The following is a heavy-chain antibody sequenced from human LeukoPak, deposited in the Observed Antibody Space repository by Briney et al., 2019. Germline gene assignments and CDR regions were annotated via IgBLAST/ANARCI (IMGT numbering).Heavy chain of an antibody. D-gene: IGHD2-8*01. CDR3: ARALYCTNGVCSYYYYGMDV. J-gene: IGHJ6*02. V-gene: IGHV1-8*01. Sequence: APVKVSCKASGYTFTSYDINWVRQATGQGLEWMGWMNPNSGNTDYAQKFQGRVTMTRNTSISTAYMELSSLRSEDTAVYYCARALYCTNGVCSYYYYGMDVWGQGTTVTVSS. CDR1: GYTFTSYD. CDR2: MNPNSGNT.